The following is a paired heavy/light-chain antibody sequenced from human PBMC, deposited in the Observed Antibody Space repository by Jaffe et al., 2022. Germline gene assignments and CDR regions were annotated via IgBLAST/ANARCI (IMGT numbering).Light chain of an antibody. CDR3: QSADSSGTSVV. Sequence: SYELTQPPSVSVSPGQTARITCSGDALPKQYAYWYQQKPGQAPVLVIYKDSERPSGIPERFSGSSSGTTVTLTISGVQAEDEADYYCQSADSSGTSVVFGGGTKLTVL. CDR1: ALPKQY. V-gene: IGLV3-25*03. J-gene: IGLJ2*01. CDR2: KDS.
Heavy chain of an antibody. V-gene: IGHV3-74*01. CDR2: INSDGSST. CDR1: GFTFSSYW. CDR3: ARGDYYDSSGYYLAVGINYYYYMDV. Sequence: EVQLVESGGGLVQPGGSLRLSCAASGFTFSSYWMHWVRQAPGKGLVWVSRINSDGSSTSYADSVKGRFTISRDNAKNTLYLQMNSLRAEDTAVYYCARGDYYDSSGYYLAVGINYYYYMDVWGKGTTVTVSS. J-gene: IGHJ6*03. D-gene: IGHD3-22*01.